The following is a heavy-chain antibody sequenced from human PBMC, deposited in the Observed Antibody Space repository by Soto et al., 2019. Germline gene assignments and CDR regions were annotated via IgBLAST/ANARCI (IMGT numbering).Heavy chain of an antibody. Sequence: QLVQSGAEVKKPGASVRVSCKTSGPTFIAYYIHWVRQAPGQGLEWMGWIDPKSGGTTYEQKFLGRVTMTRDTYINNAYMYLNRLTSDDTAVYYCARVSVDVPEWGQGTLITVSS. J-gene: IGHJ4*02. V-gene: IGHV1-2*02. D-gene: IGHD5-12*01. CDR3: ARVSVDVPE. CDR1: GPTFIAYY. CDR2: IDPKSGGT.